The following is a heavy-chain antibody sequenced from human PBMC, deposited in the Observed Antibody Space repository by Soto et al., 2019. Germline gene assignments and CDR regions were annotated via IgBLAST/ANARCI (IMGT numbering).Heavy chain of an antibody. CDR1: GFTFSSYA. D-gene: IGHD4-4*01. J-gene: IGHJ2*01. V-gene: IGHV3-30-3*01. CDR2: ISYDGSNK. Sequence: QVQLVESGGGVVQPGRSLRLSCSASGFTFSSYAMHWVRQAPGKGLEWVAVISYDGSNKYYADSVKGRFTISKDNSKNTLYLQMNSLRAEDPAVYYCASPLWSDDYNWGYFDLWGRGPLVTVSS. CDR3: ASPLWSDDYNWGYFDL.